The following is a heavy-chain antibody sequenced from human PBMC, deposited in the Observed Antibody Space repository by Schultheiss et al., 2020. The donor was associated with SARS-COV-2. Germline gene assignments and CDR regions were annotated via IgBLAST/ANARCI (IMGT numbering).Heavy chain of an antibody. J-gene: IGHJ4*02. CDR3: ARGGYRYYFDY. Sequence: SQTLSLTCTVSGGSISSYYWSWIRQPPGKGLEWIGEINNSGSTNYNPSLKSRVTISVDTSKNQFSLKLSSVTAADTAVYYCARGGYRYYFDYWGQGTLVTVSS. D-gene: IGHD6-13*01. V-gene: IGHV4-34*01. CDR1: GGSISSYY. CDR2: INNSGST.